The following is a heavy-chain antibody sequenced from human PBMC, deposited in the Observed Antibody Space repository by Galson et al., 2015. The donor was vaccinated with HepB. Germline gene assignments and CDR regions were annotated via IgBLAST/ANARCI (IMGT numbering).Heavy chain of an antibody. CDR1: GFIFSDFG. V-gene: IGHV3-30*18. D-gene: IGHD7-27*01. CDR3: SKDRALTGSYYFHYGMGV. Sequence: SLRLSCAASGFIFSDFGMHWVRQAPGKGLEWVAVISYDGNTKHYADSGKGRFTVTRDNSKNMLFLERSSLGAEDTALYYCSKDRALTGSYYFHYGMGVWGQGTTVTVSS. J-gene: IGHJ6*02. CDR2: ISYDGNTK.